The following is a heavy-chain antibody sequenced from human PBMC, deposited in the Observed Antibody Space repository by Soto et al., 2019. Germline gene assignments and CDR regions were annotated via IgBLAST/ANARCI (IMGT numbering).Heavy chain of an antibody. D-gene: IGHD4-17*01. CDR3: AREQGYGNSPSVYYCYRDV. CDR2: INAGNGDT. J-gene: IGHJ6*03. CDR1: GYTFTSYA. V-gene: IGHV1-3*01. Sequence: QVQVVQSGAEVKKPGASVKISCKASGYTFTSYAMHWVRQAPGQGREWMAWINAGNGDTKYSQELQGRVTITRDTSASTAYMQLRSLRSEETAVYYRAREQGYGNSPSVYYCYRDVWGKGTTVTVSS.